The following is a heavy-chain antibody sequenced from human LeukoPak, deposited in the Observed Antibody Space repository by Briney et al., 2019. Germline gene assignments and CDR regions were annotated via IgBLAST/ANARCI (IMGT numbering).Heavy chain of an antibody. CDR1: GDSVSSNSS. V-gene: IGHV6-1*01. D-gene: IGHD5-24*01. CDR2: TYYRSKWYN. J-gene: IGHJ3*02. Sequence: KTSQTLSLTCAISGDSVSSNSSWNWLRQSPSRGLQWLGRTYYRSKWYNDYVVSVKSRLNINPDTSKNQFSLQLNSVTPEDTAVYYCARGGQGDGYIADEAFDIWGQGTMVTVS. CDR3: ARGGQGDGYIADEAFDI.